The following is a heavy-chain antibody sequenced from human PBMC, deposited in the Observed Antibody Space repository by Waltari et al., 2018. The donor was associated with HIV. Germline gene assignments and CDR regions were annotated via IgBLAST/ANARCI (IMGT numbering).Heavy chain of an antibody. CDR2: IASSSPTYI. J-gene: IGHJ4*02. V-gene: IGHV3-21*01. Sequence: DVQLVESGGGLVKPGGSLRLSCAASGFTFSSYIMTWVRQAPGKGLEWVASIASSSPTYIYYADSVRGRFTISSDNAKNSLYLQMNNLRAEDTAVYYCAGEMATVYVDYWGQGTLVTVSS. CDR3: AGEMATVYVDY. D-gene: IGHD5-12*01. CDR1: GFTFSSYI.